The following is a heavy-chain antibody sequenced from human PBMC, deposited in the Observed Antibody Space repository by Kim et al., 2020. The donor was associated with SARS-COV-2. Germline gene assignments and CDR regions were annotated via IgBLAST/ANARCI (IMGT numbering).Heavy chain of an antibody. V-gene: IGHV4-39*01. J-gene: IGHJ4*02. D-gene: IGHD3-10*01. CDR3: ASLMVRGVNY. Sequence: SETLSLTCTVSGGSISSSSYYWGWIRQPPGKGLEWIGSIYYSGSTYCNPSLKSRVTISVDTSKNQFSLKLSSVTAADTAVYYCASLMVRGVNYWGQGTLVTVSS. CDR1: GGSISSSSYY. CDR2: IYYSGST.